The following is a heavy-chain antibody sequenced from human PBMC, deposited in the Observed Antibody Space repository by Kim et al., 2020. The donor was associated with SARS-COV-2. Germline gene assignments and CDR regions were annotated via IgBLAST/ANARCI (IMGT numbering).Heavy chain of an antibody. V-gene: IGHV3-30*07. J-gene: IGHJ4*02. Sequence: VKGRFTISRDTSKNMVYLQINSLRAGDTALYYCARVYYYDSSNCSFYFHYWGQGTLVTLSS. D-gene: IGHD3-22*01. CDR3: ARVYYYDSSNCSFYFHY.